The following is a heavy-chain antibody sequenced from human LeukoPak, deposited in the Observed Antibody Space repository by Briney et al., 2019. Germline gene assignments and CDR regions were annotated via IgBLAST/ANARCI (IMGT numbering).Heavy chain of an antibody. CDR3: ARSYHYDSSGPVDY. V-gene: IGHV1-18*01. D-gene: IGHD3-22*01. CDR1: GGTFSSYG. J-gene: IGHJ4*02. CDR2: ISAYNGNT. Sequence: GSSVKVSCKASGGTFSSYGISWVRQAPGQGLEWMGWISAYNGNTNYAQKLQGRVTMTTDTSTSTAYMELRSLRSDDTAVYYCARSYHYDSSGPVDYWGQGTLVTVSS.